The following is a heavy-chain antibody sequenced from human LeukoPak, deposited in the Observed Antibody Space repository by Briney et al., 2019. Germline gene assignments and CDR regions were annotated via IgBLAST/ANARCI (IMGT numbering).Heavy chain of an antibody. CDR2: IYYSGST. Sequence: SETLSLTCTVSGGSISSYYWSWIRQPAGKGLEWIGYIYYSGSTNYNPSLKSRVTISVDTSKNQFSLKLSSVTAADTAVYYCARDGSYGRVGYWFDPWGQGTLVTVSS. D-gene: IGHD1-26*01. CDR3: ARDGSYGRVGYWFDP. J-gene: IGHJ5*02. V-gene: IGHV4-59*01. CDR1: GGSISSYY.